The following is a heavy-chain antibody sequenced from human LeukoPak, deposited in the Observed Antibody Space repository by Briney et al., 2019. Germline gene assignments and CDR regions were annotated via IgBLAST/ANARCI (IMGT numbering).Heavy chain of an antibody. J-gene: IGHJ6*03. V-gene: IGHV1-18*01. CDR3: ARLGSGSYPYYYYYYMDV. CDR2: ISAYNGNT. CDR1: GYTFTSYG. Sequence: GASVKVSCKASGYTFTSYGISWVRQAPGQGLEWMGWISAYNGNTNYAQKLQGRVTMTTDTSTSTAYMELRSLRSDDTAVYYCARLGSGSYPYYYYYYMDVWGKGTTVTISS. D-gene: IGHD3-10*01.